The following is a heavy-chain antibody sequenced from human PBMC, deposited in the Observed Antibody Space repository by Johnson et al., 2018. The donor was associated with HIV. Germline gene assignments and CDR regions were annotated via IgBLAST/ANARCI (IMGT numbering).Heavy chain of an antibody. D-gene: IGHD3-3*01. CDR2: IKQDGRST. Sequence: VQLVESGGGLVQPGGSLRLSCAASGFIFSSYWMNWVRQAPGKGLEWVANIKQDGRSTGYADSVKGRFTISRDNAKSSLYLQMNSLRAEDTALYYCARVYVVSHTDFWSGYYNPFDIWGQGTMVTVSS. CDR1: GFIFSSYW. J-gene: IGHJ3*02. CDR3: ARVYVVSHTDFWSGYYNPFDI. V-gene: IGHV3-7*03.